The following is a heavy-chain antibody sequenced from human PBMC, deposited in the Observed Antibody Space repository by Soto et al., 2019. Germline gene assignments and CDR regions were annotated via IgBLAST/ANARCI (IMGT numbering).Heavy chain of an antibody. CDR2: IYYSGST. J-gene: IGHJ4*02. Sequence: PSETLSLTCTVSGGSISGGGYYWSRIRQHPGKGLEWIGYIYYSGSTYYNPSLKSRVTISVDTSKNQFSLKLSSVTAADTAVYYCARATYYYGDFDYWGQGTLVTVSS. D-gene: IGHD3-10*01. V-gene: IGHV4-31*03. CDR3: ARATYYYGDFDY. CDR1: GGSISGGGYY.